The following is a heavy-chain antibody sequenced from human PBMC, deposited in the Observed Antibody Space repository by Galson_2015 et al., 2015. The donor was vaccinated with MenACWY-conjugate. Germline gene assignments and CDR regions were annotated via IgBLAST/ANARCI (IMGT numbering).Heavy chain of an antibody. CDR1: GFTFSSYG. Sequence: SLRLSCAASGFTFSSYGMHWVRQAPGKGLEWVAVIWYDGSNKYYADSVKGRFTISRDNSKNTLYLQMNSLRAEDTAVYYCARDLLGSSSWVNGMDVWGQGTTVTVSS. D-gene: IGHD6-13*01. CDR2: IWYDGSNK. J-gene: IGHJ6*02. V-gene: IGHV3-33*01. CDR3: ARDLLGSSSWVNGMDV.